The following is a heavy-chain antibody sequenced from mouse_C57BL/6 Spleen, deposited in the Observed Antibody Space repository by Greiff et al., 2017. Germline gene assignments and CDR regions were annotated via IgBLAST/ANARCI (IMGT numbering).Heavy chain of an antibody. CDR2: IDPSDSYT. CDR1: GYTFTSYR. Sequence: QVQLQQPGAELVKPGASVKLSCKASGYTFTSYRMQWIGEIDPSDSYTNYNQKVKGKATLTVDTFSSTAYMQLSSLTSEDSAVYYCASRLYGSSPYYYAMDYWGQGTSVTVSS. D-gene: IGHD1-1*01. V-gene: IGHV1-50*01. J-gene: IGHJ4*01. CDR3: ASRLYGSSPYYYAMDY.